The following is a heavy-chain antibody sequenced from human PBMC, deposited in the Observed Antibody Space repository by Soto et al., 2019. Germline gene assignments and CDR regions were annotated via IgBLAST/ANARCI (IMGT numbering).Heavy chain of an antibody. CDR2: ISSSNSYI. D-gene: IGHD2-21*02. V-gene: IGHV3-21*01. CDR3: ASSSSRRCRSAGSGGDCRVRSYWYFDL. Sequence: EVQLVESGGGLVKPGGSLRLSCAASGFTFSSYSMNWVRQAPGKGLEWVSSISSSNSYIYYADSVKGRFTISRDNAKNSLYLQMNSLRAEDTAVYYCASSSSRRCRSAGSGGDCRVRSYWYFDLWGRGTLVTVSS. J-gene: IGHJ2*01. CDR1: GFTFSSYS.